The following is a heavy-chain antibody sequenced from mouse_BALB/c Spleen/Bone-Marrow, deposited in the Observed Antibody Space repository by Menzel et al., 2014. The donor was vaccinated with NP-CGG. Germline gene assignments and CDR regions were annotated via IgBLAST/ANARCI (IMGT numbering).Heavy chain of an antibody. CDR3: ARHYLYYFDY. J-gene: IGHJ2*01. Sequence: GPELVKPGASVKISCKASGYAFSSSWMNWVKQRPGQGLEWIGRIYPGDGDTNYNGKFKGKATLTADKSSSTAYMQLSSLTSVDSAVYFCARHYLYYFDYWGQGTTLTVSS. CDR2: IYPGDGDT. CDR1: GYAFSSSW. D-gene: IGHD5-5*01. V-gene: IGHV1-82*01.